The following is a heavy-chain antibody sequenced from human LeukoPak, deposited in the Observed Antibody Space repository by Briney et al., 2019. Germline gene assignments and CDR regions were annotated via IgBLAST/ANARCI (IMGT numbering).Heavy chain of an antibody. V-gene: IGHV1-18*01. CDR1: GGTFSSYG. J-gene: IGHJ4*02. Sequence: ASVKVSCKASGGTFSSYGISWVRQAPGQGLEWMGWISAYNGNTNYAPKLQGRVTMTTDTSTSTAYMELRSLRSDDTAVYYCARSNPTYGGYEVYWGQGTLVIVSS. CDR3: ARSNPTYGGYEVY. CDR2: ISAYNGNT. D-gene: IGHD5-12*01.